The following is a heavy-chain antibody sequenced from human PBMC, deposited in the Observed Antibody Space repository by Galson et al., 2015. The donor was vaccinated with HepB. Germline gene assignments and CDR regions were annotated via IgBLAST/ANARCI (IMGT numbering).Heavy chain of an antibody. CDR3: ATEIQLWLPFDY. V-gene: IGHV5-10-1*01. D-gene: IGHD5-18*01. Sequence: QSGAEVKKPGESLRISCKGSGYGFTSYWISWVRQMPGKGLEWMGRIDPSDSYTNYSPSFQGHVTISADKSISTAYLQWSSLKASDTAMYYCATEIQLWLPFDYWGQGTLVTVSS. CDR1: GYGFTSYW. J-gene: IGHJ4*02. CDR2: IDPSDSYT.